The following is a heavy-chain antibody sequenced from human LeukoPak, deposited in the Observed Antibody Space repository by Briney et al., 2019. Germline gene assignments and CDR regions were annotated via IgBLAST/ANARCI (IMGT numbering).Heavy chain of an antibody. J-gene: IGHJ3*02. CDR2: INHSGST. Sequence: SETLSLTCAVYGGSFSGYYWSWIRQPPGKGLEWIGEINHSGSTNYNPSLKSRVTISVDTSKNQFSLKLSSVTAADTAVYYCARRDDIVVVPADIRHAFDIWGQGTMVTVSS. V-gene: IGHV4-34*01. CDR1: GGSFSGYY. D-gene: IGHD2-2*02. CDR3: ARRDDIVVVPADIRHAFDI.